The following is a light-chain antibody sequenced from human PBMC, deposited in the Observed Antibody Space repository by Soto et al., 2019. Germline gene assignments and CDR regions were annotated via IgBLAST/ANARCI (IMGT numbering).Light chain of an antibody. CDR3: QQSYSTPVT. CDR2: AAS. J-gene: IGKJ1*01. CDR1: QSISSY. Sequence: DIQMTQSPSSLSASVGDRVTITCRASQSISSYLNWYQQKPGKATKLLIYAASSLPSGVPSRFSGSGSGTYFTLTISSLQPEDFATYYCQQSYSTPVTFGQGTKVEIK. V-gene: IGKV1-39*01.